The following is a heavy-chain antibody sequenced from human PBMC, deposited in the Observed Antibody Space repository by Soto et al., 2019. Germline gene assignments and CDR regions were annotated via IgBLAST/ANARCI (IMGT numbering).Heavy chain of an antibody. D-gene: IGHD4-4*01. V-gene: IGHV3-23*01. J-gene: IGHJ3*02. CDR2: LSGSGSTT. CDR3: AKERYSYYEAAFDI. Sequence: EVQLLESGGGLVQPGGSLRLSCAASGFTFSTYAMSWVRQAPGKGLEWVSALSGSGSTTSYADSVKGRFTITRDNSKNTLYLQMNSLRAEDTAVYYCAKERYSYYEAAFDIWGQGTMVTVSS. CDR1: GFTFSTYA.